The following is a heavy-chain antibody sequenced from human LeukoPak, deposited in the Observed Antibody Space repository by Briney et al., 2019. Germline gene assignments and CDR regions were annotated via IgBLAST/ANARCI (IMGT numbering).Heavy chain of an antibody. CDR1: GGSISSYY. Sequence: SETLSLTCTVSGGSISSYYWSWIRQPPAKGLEWIGYIYYSGSTNYNPSLKSRVAISVDTSKNQFSLELNSVTAADTAVYYCARRYYGSGTYNSYFFDYWGQGTQVTVSS. J-gene: IGHJ4*02. CDR2: IYYSGST. CDR3: ARRYYGSGTYNSYFFDY. D-gene: IGHD3-10*01. V-gene: IGHV4-59*08.